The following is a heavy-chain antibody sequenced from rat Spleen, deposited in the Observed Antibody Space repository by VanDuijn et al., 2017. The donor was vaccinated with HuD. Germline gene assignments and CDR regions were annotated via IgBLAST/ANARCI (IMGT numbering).Heavy chain of an antibody. CDR1: GYTFNKDD. J-gene: IGHJ2*01. V-gene: IGHV5-25*01. CDR3: ARRHYGYTDYFDY. D-gene: IGHD1-9*01. CDR2: ISTGGDNT. Sequence: EVQLVESWGCSVQHGRSRNLSRAASGYTFNKDDMAWVRQAPTKGLEWIASISTGGDNTYFRDYVKGRFNLSRDNAKRTLFLQMDSLRSDDTATFYCARRHYGYTDYFDYWGQGVMVTVSS.